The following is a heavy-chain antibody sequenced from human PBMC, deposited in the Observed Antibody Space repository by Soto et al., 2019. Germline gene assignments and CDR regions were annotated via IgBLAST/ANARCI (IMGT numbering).Heavy chain of an antibody. CDR1: GGSISSGDYY. Sequence: QVQLQESGPGLVKPSQTLSLTCTVSGGSISSGDYYWSWIRQPPGKGLEWIGYIYYSGSTYYNPSLKSRVTISVDTSKNQFSLKLSSVTAADTAVYYCARGSVTTDYYYGMDVWGQGTTVTVSS. CDR2: IYYSGST. J-gene: IGHJ6*02. V-gene: IGHV4-30-4*01. D-gene: IGHD4-4*01. CDR3: ARGSVTTDYYYGMDV.